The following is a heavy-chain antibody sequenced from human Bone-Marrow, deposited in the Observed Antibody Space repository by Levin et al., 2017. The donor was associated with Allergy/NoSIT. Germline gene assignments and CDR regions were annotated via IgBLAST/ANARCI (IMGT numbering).Heavy chain of an antibody. CDR2: IYSGGTT. CDR1: GFSVSGNY. D-gene: IGHD5-18*01. J-gene: IGHJ3*02. V-gene: IGHV3-53*01. CDR3: ATTLRGYTYGYGTFDM. Sequence: GESLKISCITSGFSVSGNYMGWVRQPPGKGLQWVSIIYSGGTTYYADSVKGRFTVSRDNSKNTLFLHMNSLRAEDTALYYCATTLRGYTYGYGTFDMWGQGTMVTVSS.